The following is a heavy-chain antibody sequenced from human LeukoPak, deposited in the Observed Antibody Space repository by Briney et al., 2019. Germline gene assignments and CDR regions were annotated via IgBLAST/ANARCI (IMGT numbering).Heavy chain of an antibody. V-gene: IGHV3-23*01. D-gene: IGHD2/OR15-2a*01. Sequence: AGSLTLSCAASGVTFSGYAMSWVRQPPGKGLEWVSAISGSGGSTYYADSVKGRFPISRDNSKNTLYLQVNSLRAEDTAVYYCATDLDSRYYYYYMDVWGKGTTVTVSS. CDR3: ATDLDSRYYYYYMDV. CDR2: ISGSGGST. CDR1: GVTFSGYA. J-gene: IGHJ6*03.